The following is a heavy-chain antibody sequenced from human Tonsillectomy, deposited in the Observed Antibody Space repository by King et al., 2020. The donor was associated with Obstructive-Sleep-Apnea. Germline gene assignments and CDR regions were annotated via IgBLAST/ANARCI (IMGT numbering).Heavy chain of an antibody. CDR3: AATNGRRYFDY. V-gene: IGHV1-58*01. CDR1: GFTFTSSA. D-gene: IGHD2-15*01. Sequence: QLVESGPEVKKPGTSVKVSCKASGFTFTSSAVQWVRQARGQRLAWIGWIVVGSGNTNYAQKFQERVTITRDMSTSPAYMVLSSLRAEDTAVYYCAATNGRRYFDYWGQGTLVTVSS. CDR2: IVVGSGNT. J-gene: IGHJ4*02.